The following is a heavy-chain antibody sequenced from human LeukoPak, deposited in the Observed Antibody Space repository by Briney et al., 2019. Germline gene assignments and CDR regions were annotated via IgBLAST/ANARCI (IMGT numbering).Heavy chain of an antibody. CDR1: GGSISSSSYY. CDR2: IYYSGRT. V-gene: IGHV4-39*01. CDR3: AVEYCSSTSCYDY. Sequence: PSETLSLTCTVSGGSISSSSYYWGWIRQPPGKGLEWIGSIYYSGRTYYNPSLKSRVTISVDTSKNQFSLKLSSVTAADTAVYYCAVEYCSSTSCYDYWGQGTLVTVSS. J-gene: IGHJ4*02. D-gene: IGHD2-2*01.